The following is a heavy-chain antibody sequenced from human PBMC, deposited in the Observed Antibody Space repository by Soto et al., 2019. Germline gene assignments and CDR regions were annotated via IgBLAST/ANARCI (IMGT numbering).Heavy chain of an antibody. CDR1: GGSISSSSYF. CDR3: VRRGGAVAGTSRFDY. V-gene: IGHV4-39*01. D-gene: IGHD6-19*01. Sequence: QLQLQESGPGLVKPSETLSLTCTVSGGSISSSSYFWGCIRQPPGKGLEWIGTIYYSGSTYYNPSLKSRVTMSVDTSKNQFSLKVSSVTAADTAVYYCVRRGGAVAGTSRFDYWGQGILVTVSS. CDR2: IYYSGST. J-gene: IGHJ4*02.